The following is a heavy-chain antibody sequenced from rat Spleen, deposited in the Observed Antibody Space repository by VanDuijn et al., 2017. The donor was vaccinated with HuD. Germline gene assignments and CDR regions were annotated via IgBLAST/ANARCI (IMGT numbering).Heavy chain of an antibody. J-gene: IGHJ2*01. CDR3: ARHKRMFTTNPFFFDY. Sequence: EVQLVESDGGLVQPGRSLKLSCAASGFTFSDYYMAWVRQAPTKGLEWVATILYDDTNTYYRDSVKGRFTISRDNAKSTLYLQMESLRSEDTATYFCARHKRMFTTNPFFFDYWGQGVTVTVSS. CDR2: ILYDDTNT. CDR1: GFTFSDYY. D-gene: IGHD1-11*01. V-gene: IGHV5-29*01.